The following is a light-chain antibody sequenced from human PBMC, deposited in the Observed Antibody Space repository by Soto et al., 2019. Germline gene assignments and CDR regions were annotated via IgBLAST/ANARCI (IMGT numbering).Light chain of an antibody. CDR2: AAS. J-gene: IGKJ2*02. CDR3: QQSYGTPCT. CDR1: QSISSY. V-gene: IGKV1-39*01. Sequence: DIQMTQSPSSLSASVGDRVTITCRASQSISSYLNWYQQKPGKAPKLLIYAASSLQSGVPSRFSGSGSGTDFTLTISSLQPEHFATYYCQQSYGTPCTFGQGTKLEIK.